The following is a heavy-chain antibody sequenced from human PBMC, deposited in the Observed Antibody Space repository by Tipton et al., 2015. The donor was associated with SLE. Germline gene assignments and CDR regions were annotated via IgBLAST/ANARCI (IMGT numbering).Heavy chain of an antibody. Sequence: SLRLSCAASGFTFSSYGMHWVRQAPGKGLEWVAVIWYDGSNKYYADSVKGRFTISRDNSKNTLYLQMNSLRAEDTAVYYCATQRWFSRGFDYWGQGTLVTVSS. D-gene: IGHD3-10*01. J-gene: IGHJ4*02. CDR2: IWYDGSNK. CDR1: GFTFSSYG. CDR3: ATQRWFSRGFDY. V-gene: IGHV3-33*01.